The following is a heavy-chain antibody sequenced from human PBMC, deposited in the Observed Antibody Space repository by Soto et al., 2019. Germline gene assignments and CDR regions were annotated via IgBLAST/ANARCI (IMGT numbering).Heavy chain of an antibody. CDR3: ARTPRGRYCSGGSCSDY. Sequence: QVQLQQWGAGLLKPSETLSLTCAVYGGSFSGYYWSWIRQAPGKGREWIGEINHSGSTNYNPSLKSRVTISVDTSKNQFSLTLSSVTAADTAVYYCARTPRGRYCSGGSCSDYWGQGTLVTVSS. J-gene: IGHJ4*02. V-gene: IGHV4-34*01. D-gene: IGHD2-15*01. CDR2: INHSGST. CDR1: GGSFSGYY.